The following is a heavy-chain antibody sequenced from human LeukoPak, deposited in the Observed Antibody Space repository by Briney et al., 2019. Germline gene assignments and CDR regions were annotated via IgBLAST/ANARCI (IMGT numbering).Heavy chain of an antibody. Sequence: PGGSLRLSCAASGFTFSSYGMHWVRQAPGKGLEWVAFIRYDGSNKYYADSVKGRFTISRDNSKNTLYLQMNSLGAEDTAVYYCAKMDYDFWSGSFDHWGQGTLVTVSS. CDR2: IRYDGSNK. J-gene: IGHJ4*02. CDR1: GFTFSSYG. V-gene: IGHV3-30*02. D-gene: IGHD3-3*01. CDR3: AKMDYDFWSGSFDH.